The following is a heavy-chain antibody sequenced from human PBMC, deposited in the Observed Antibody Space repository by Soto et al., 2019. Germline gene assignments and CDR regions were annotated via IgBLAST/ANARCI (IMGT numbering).Heavy chain of an antibody. J-gene: IGHJ6*02. CDR2: IIPIFGTA. Sequence: SVKVSCKASGGTFSSYAISWVRQAPGQGLEWMGGIIPIFGTANYAQEFQGRVTITADESTSTAYMELSSLRSEDTAVYYCARELGSSLGYYYGMDVWGQGTTVTVSS. CDR1: GGTFSSYA. CDR3: ARELGSSLGYYYGMDV. V-gene: IGHV1-69*13. D-gene: IGHD6-6*01.